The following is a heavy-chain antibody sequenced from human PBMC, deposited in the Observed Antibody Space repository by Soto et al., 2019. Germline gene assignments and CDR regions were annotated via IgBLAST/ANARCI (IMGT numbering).Heavy chain of an antibody. Sequence: SETLSLTCTVSGGSISSGDYYWSWIRQPPGKGLEWIGYIYYSGSTYYNPSLKSRVTISVDTSKNQFSLKLSSVTAADTAVYYCARDHPSAFYYCNGGSRYGIAVRAQRTTVPVS. J-gene: IGHJ6*02. V-gene: IGHV4-30-4*01. CDR2: IYYSGST. CDR1: GGSISSGDYY. D-gene: IGHD2-15*01. CDR3: ARDHPSAFYYCNGGSRYGIAV.